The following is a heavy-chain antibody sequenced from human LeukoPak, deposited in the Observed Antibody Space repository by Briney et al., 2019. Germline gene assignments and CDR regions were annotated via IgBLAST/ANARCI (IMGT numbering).Heavy chain of an antibody. CDR2: ISAYNGXX. D-gene: IGHD2-15*01. Sequence: ASVTVSCKASGYSFSSYGISWVRQAPGQGLEWMGWISAYNGXXXXXXXXXXRXTMTXXTSTSTVYMELRSLTSDDTAVYYCARVPSGGPFDYWGQGTLVTVSS. CDR1: GYSFSSYG. CDR3: ARVPSGGPFDY. J-gene: IGHJ4*02. V-gene: IGHV1-18*01.